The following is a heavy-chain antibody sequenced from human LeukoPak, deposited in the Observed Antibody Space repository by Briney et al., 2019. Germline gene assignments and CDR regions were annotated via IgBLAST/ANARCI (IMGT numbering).Heavy chain of an antibody. CDR2: IYSGGSA. J-gene: IGHJ4*02. Sequence: SETLSLTCTVSGGSISSTSYYWGWIRQPPGRGLEWIGSIYSGGSASYNPSLKSRLTISVDTSKSQFSLKLSSVTAADTAVYYCARTILDDYVWGSYHHFDYWGQGTLVTVSS. CDR1: GGSISSTSYY. CDR3: ARTILDDYVWGSYHHFDY. D-gene: IGHD3-16*02. V-gene: IGHV4-39*01.